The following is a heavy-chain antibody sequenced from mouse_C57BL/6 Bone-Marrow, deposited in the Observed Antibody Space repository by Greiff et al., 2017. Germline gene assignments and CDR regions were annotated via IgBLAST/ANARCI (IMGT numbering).Heavy chain of an antibody. CDR3: ARRAHGSRRYWYFDV. CDR2: IYWDDDK. V-gene: IGHV8-12*01. CDR1: GFSLSTSGMG. D-gene: IGHD1-1*01. Sequence: QVTLKESGPGILQSSQTLSLTCSFSGFSLSTSGMGVSWIRQPSGKGLEWLVHIYWDDDKRYNPFLKSRLTISKDTSRNQVFLKITSVDNADTATYYCARRAHGSRRYWYFDVWGTGTTVTVSS. J-gene: IGHJ1*03.